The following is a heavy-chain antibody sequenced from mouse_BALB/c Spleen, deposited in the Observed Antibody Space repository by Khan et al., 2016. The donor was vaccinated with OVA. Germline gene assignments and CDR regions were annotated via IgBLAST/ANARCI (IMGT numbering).Heavy chain of an antibody. J-gene: IGHJ2*01. CDR2: IWAGGST. CDR1: GFSLTSYG. V-gene: IGHV2-9*02. D-gene: IGHD2-1*01. Sequence: VQLKESGPGLVAPSQSLSITCTVSGFSLTSYGVHWVRQPPGKGLEWLGTIWAGGSTNYNSALMSRLSIIKDNSKSQVFLKMNSLQTDDTAIYYCAREVYYGNLYYFDYWGLGTTLTVSS. CDR3: AREVYYGNLYYFDY.